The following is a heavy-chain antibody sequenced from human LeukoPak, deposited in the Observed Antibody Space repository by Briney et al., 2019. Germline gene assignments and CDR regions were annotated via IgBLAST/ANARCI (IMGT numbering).Heavy chain of an antibody. Sequence: GGSLRLSCAASGFTVSSNYMNWVRQAPGKGLEWVSSISSSSSYIYYADSVKGRFTISRDNAKNSLYLQMNSLRAEDTAVYYCAREAVAGVFDYWGQGTLVTVSS. CDR2: ISSSSSYI. V-gene: IGHV3-21*01. CDR1: GFTVSSNY. D-gene: IGHD6-19*01. CDR3: AREAVAGVFDY. J-gene: IGHJ4*02.